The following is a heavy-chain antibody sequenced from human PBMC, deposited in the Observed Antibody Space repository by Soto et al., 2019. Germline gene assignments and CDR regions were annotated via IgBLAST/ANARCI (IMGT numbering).Heavy chain of an antibody. CDR3: ARDYYPHYFDY. D-gene: IGHD3-10*01. V-gene: IGHV3-9*01. CDR2: ISWNSGSI. CDR1: GFTFDDYA. Sequence: GGSLRLSCAASGFTFDDYAMHWVRQAPGKGLEWVSGISWNSGSIGYADSVKGRFTISRDNSKNTLYLQMNSLRAEDTAVYYCARDYYPHYFDYWGQGTLVTVS. J-gene: IGHJ4*02.